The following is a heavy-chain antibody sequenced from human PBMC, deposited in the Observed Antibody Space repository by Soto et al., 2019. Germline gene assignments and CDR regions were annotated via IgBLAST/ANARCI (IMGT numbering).Heavy chain of an antibody. CDR1: GFTFSSYA. D-gene: IGHD3-3*01. CDR2: ISGSGGST. V-gene: IGHV3-23*01. Sequence: AGGSLRLSCAASGFTFSSYAMSWVRQAPGKGLEWVSGISGSGGSTYYADSVKGRFSISRDNSKNTIYLHTHSLRAEDTAIYFCAKLGDYDFWSATEINAFDIWGQGTLVTV. J-gene: IGHJ3*02. CDR3: AKLGDYDFWSATEINAFDI.